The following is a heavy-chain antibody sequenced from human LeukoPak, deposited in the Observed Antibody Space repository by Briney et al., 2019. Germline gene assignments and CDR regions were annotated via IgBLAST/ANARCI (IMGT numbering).Heavy chain of an antibody. CDR3: AQWGNNMDV. D-gene: IGHD3-16*01. CDR2: INYSGST. Sequence: PSETLSLTCTVYGGSFSAYYWHWFRQPPGKGLEWIGEINYSGSTKYNPSLKSRVTISIDMSKNQFSLKLCSVTAADTAVYYCAQWGNNMDVWGKGTTVTVS. CDR1: GGSFSAYY. V-gene: IGHV4-34*01. J-gene: IGHJ6*03.